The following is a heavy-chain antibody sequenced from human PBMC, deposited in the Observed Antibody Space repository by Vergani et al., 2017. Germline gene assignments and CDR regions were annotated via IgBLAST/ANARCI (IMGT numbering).Heavy chain of an antibody. CDR2: IYYSGST. Sequence: QVQLQESGPGLVKPSQTLSLTCTVSGGSISSGGYYWSWLRQHPGKGLEWIGYIYYSGSTYYNPSLKGRITISVDTSKNQFSLKLSSVTAADTAVYYCGRAGMVRGVITAYYYGMDVWGQGTTVTVSS. J-gene: IGHJ6*02. D-gene: IGHD3-10*01. V-gene: IGHV4-31*03. CDR1: GGSISSGGYY. CDR3: GRAGMVRGVITAYYYGMDV.